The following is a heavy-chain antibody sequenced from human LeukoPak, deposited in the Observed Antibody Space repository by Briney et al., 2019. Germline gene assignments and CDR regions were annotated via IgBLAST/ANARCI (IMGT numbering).Heavy chain of an antibody. CDR2: IDPSDSET. D-gene: IGHD3-9*01. J-gene: IGHJ4*02. CDR1: GYRSTKYW. V-gene: IGHV5-51*01. Sequence: GESLKISCKGSGYRSTKYWIGWVRQMPGKGLEWMGNIDPSDSETRYSPSFQGQVTISVDKSISTAYLQWNSLKASDTAMYYCATLNDILTGPFDYWGQGTLVTVSS. CDR3: ATLNDILTGPFDY.